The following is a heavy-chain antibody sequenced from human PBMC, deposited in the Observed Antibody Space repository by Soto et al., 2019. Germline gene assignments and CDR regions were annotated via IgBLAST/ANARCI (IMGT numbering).Heavy chain of an antibody. CDR1: GYTFTSYG. CDR3: QRGGSGSDFDY. Sequence: QVQLVQSGAEVKKPGASVKVSCKASGYTFTSYGISWVRQAPGQGLEWMGWITAYNGNTNHAQKLQGRVTMTTDTCTCEGYLGLRSGRSDYTAVYYCQRGGSGSDFDYWCKGALVTVAS. CDR2: ITAYNGNT. J-gene: IGHJ4*02. D-gene: IGHD6-25*01. V-gene: IGHV1-18*01.